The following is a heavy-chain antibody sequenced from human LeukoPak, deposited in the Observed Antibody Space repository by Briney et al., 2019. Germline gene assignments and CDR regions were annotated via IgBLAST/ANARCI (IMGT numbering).Heavy chain of an antibody. CDR1: GGSISGYY. J-gene: IGHJ3*02. CDR2: MYSNVST. Sequence: ASETLSLTCTVSGGSISGYYWSWLRQPPGRGLEWIGYMYSNVSTNYNPSLKSRVTISVDTSKNQFSLKLSSVTAADTAVYYCERPYSSDWYGAFDIWGQGTVVTVSS. CDR3: ERPYSSDWYGAFDI. V-gene: IGHV4-59*08. D-gene: IGHD6-19*01.